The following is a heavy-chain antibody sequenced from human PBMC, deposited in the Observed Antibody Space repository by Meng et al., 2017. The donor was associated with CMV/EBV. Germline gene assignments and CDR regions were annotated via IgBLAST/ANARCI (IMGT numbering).Heavy chain of an antibody. V-gene: IGHV3-13*01. Sequence: GESLKISCAASGFTFSSYDMHWVRQATGKGLEWVSAIGTAGDTYYPGSVKGRFTISRENAKNSLYLQMNSLRAGDTAVYYCTRVQGDVVVPVSLRDYYYYGMDVWGQGTTVTAP. J-gene: IGHJ6*02. CDR1: GFTFSSYD. CDR2: IGTAGDT. CDR3: TRVQGDVVVPVSLRDYYYYGMDV. D-gene: IGHD2-2*01.